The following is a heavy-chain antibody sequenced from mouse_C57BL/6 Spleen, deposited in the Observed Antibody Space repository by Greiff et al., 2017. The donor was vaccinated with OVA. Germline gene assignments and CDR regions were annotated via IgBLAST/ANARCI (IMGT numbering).Heavy chain of an antibody. Sequence: VQLQQSGPELVKPGASVKISCKASGYAFSSSWMNWVKQRPGKGLEWIGRIYPGDGDTNYNGKFKGKATLTADKSSSTAYMQLSSLTSEDSAVYFCAREEEYDGGMDSWGQGTSVTVSS. CDR3: AREEEYDGGMDS. CDR2: IYPGDGDT. J-gene: IGHJ4*01. V-gene: IGHV1-82*01. D-gene: IGHD2-14*01. CDR1: GYAFSSSW.